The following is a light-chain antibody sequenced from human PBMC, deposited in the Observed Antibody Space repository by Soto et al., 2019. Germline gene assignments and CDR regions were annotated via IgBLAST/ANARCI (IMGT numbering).Light chain of an antibody. CDR1: SSDVGSYNL. Sequence: QSALTQPASVSGSPGQSITISCTGTSSDVGSYNLVSWYQQHPGKAPKLMIYEVTERPSGVSYRFSGSKSGNTASLTISGLQAEDEADYYCCSYADSSTLVFGGGTKVTVL. J-gene: IGLJ2*01. V-gene: IGLV2-23*02. CDR3: CSYADSSTLV. CDR2: EVT.